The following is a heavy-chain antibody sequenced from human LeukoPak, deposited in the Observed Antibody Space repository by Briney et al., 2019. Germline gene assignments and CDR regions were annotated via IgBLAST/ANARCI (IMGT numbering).Heavy chain of an antibody. J-gene: IGHJ6*02. D-gene: IGHD2-2*01. CDR1: GGPISSYY. CDR3: ARSLYCSSTSCYASYYYYGMDV. CDR2: IYYSGST. Sequence: SETLSLTCTVSGGPISSYYWSWIRQPPGKGLEWIGYIYYSGSTNYNPSLKSRVTISVDTSKNQFSLKLSSVTAADTAVYYCARSLYCSSTSCYASYYYYGMDVWGQGTTVTVSS. V-gene: IGHV4-59*01.